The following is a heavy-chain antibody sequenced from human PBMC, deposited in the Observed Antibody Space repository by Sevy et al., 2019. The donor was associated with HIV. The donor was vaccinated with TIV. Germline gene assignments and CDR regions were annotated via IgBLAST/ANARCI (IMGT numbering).Heavy chain of an antibody. J-gene: IGHJ6*02. D-gene: IGHD5-12*01. CDR2: ISYDGSNK. CDR3: ARDLNSGYANYYYYGMDV. CDR1: GLTFINHA. Sequence: HGGSLRLSCAAPGLTFINHAMHWVRQAPGKGLEWVTVISYDGSNKYYADSVKGRFTLSRDTSKSTVYLQMDSLRAEDTAVYYCARDLNSGYANYYYYGMDVWGQGTTVTVSS. V-gene: IGHV3-30*04.